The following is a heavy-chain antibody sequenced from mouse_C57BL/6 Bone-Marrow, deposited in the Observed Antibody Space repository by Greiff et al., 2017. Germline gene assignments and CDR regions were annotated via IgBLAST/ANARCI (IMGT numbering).Heavy chain of an antibody. CDR1: GYTFTSYG. CDR3: AIRPGFAY. Sequence: QVKLQQPGGELVKPGASVKVSCKASGYTFTSYGMHWVQQTPGQGLEWIGRITPSGSANNYNQKVKGKATLTVDKSSSTAYMQLSSLTSEDSAVYYCAIRPGFAYWGQGTLVTVSA. J-gene: IGHJ3*01. V-gene: IGHV1-74*01. CDR2: ITPSGSAN.